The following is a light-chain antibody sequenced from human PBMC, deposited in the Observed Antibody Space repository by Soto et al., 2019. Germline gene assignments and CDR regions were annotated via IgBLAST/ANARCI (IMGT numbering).Light chain of an antibody. J-gene: IGLJ3*02. CDR3: AAWDDSLSGAWV. CDR2: RNN. V-gene: IGLV1-47*01. CDR1: SSNIGSNY. Sequence: QSVLTQPPSASGTPGQRVTISCSGSSSNIGSNYVYWYQQLPGTAPKLLIYRNNQRPSGVPDRFSGSKSGTSASLAISGLRSEDEAAYYCAAWDDSLSGAWVFGGGTQLTVL.